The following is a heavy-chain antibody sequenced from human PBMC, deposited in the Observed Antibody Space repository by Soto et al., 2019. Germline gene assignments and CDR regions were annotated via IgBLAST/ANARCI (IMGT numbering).Heavy chain of an antibody. J-gene: IGHJ6*02. CDR1: GGSFSGYY. CDR2: INHSGST. Sequence: SETLSLTCAVYGGSFSGYYWSWIRQPPGKGLEWIGEINHSGSTNYNPSLKSRVTISVDTSKNQSSLKLSSVTAADTAVYYCARLPYDFWSGYYRDNYYYYGMDVWGQGTTVTVSS. CDR3: ARLPYDFWSGYYRDNYYYYGMDV. V-gene: IGHV4-34*01. D-gene: IGHD3-3*01.